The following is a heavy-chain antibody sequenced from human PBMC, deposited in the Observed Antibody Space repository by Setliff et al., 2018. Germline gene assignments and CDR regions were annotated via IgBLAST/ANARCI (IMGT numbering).Heavy chain of an antibody. J-gene: IGHJ4*03. CDR1: GYSISSGYY. CDR2: MYYSGST. D-gene: IGHD4-17*01. CDR3: ARLGGYGDYRTYYFDY. V-gene: IGHV4-38-2*02. Sequence: SETLSLTCTVSGYSISSGYYWGWIRQPPGKGLEWIGSMYYSGSTNSNPSLKSRVTISVDTSKNQFSLKLSSVTAADTAVYYCARLGGYGDYRTYYFDYWGQGTTVTVSS.